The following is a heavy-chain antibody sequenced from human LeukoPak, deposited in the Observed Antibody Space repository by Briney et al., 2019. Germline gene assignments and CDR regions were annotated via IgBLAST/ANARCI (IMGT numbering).Heavy chain of an antibody. CDR2: ISGSGGST. CDR3: ARQLGYCSDGSCYFDY. D-gene: IGHD2-15*01. CDR1: GFTVSSNE. V-gene: IGHV3-23*01. J-gene: IGHJ4*02. Sequence: GGSLRLSCAASGFTVSSNEMSWVRQAPGKGLEWVSAISGSGGSTYYADSVKGRFTISRDNSKNTLYLQMNSERAEDTAVYYCARQLGYCSDGSCYFDYWGQGTLVTVSS.